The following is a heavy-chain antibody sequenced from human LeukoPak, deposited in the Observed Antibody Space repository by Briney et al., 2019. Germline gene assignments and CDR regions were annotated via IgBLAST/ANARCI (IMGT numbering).Heavy chain of an antibody. CDR2: MYPGDSDT. CDR3: ARTGAYIDY. V-gene: IGHV5-51*01. D-gene: IGHD2-21*01. CDR1: GYSFTTYW. J-gene: IGHJ4*02. Sequence: GESLKISCRGSGYSFTTYWIGWVRQKPGKGLEWMGSMYPGDSDTSYSPSFQGQVTISADRPISTAYLQWSSLKASDTAMYYCARTGAYIDYWGQGTLVTVSS.